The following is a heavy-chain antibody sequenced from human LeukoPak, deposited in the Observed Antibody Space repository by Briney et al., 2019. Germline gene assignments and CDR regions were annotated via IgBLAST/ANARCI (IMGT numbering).Heavy chain of an antibody. CDR2: ISSSSSYI. D-gene: IGHD3-10*01. V-gene: IGHV3-21*01. CDR3: AREGVYYYGSGSFYFDY. CDR1: GFTFSSYS. J-gene: IGHJ4*02. Sequence: PGGTLRLSCAASGFTFSSYSMNWVRQAPGKGLEWGSSISSSSSYIYYADSVKGRFTISRDNAKNSLYLQMNSLRAEDTAVYYCAREGVYYYGSGSFYFDYWGQGTLVTVSS.